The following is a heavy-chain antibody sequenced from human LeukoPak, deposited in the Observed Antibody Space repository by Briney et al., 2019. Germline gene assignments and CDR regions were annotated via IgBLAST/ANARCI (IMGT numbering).Heavy chain of an antibody. CDR3: ARDGQEFSSSWYADY. CDR1: GFTFSSYS. V-gene: IGHV3-21*01. J-gene: IGHJ4*02. Sequence: PGGSLRLSCAASGFTFSSYSMNWVRQAPGKGLEWVSSISSSSSYIYYADSVKGRFTISRDNVKNSLYLQMNSLRAEDTAVYYCARDGQEFSSSWYADYWGQGTLVTVSS. D-gene: IGHD6-13*01. CDR2: ISSSSSYI.